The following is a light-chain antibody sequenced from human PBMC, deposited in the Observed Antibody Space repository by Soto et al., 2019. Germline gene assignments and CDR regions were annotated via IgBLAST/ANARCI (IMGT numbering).Light chain of an antibody. J-gene: IGKJ1*01. CDR2: GAS. CDR1: QSVSSN. V-gene: IGKV3-15*01. Sequence: EIVVTQSPATLSVSPGERATLSCRPSQSVSSNLAWYQQKPGQAPRLLIYGASTRATGIPARFSGSGSGTEFTLTLSSLQSEEFAVYYWQQYNNWPPWTFGQGTKVEIK. CDR3: QQYNNWPPWT.